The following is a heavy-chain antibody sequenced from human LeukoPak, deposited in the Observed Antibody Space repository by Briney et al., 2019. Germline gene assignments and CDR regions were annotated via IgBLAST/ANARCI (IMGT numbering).Heavy chain of an antibody. D-gene: IGHD6-25*01. J-gene: IGHJ5*02. CDR1: GGSFSGYY. V-gene: IGHV4-34*01. CDR2: INHSGST. Sequence: SETLSLTCAVYGGSFSGYYWSCIRQPPGKGLQWIGDINHSGSTKYNPSLKSRVTISVDTSKNKFSMTLSSVTGADTAVYYCAREAARVRLDWFETWGQGTLVTVSS. CDR3: AREAARVRLDWFET.